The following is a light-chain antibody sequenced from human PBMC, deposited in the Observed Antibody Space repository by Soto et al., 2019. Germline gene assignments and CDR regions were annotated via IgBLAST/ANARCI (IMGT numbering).Light chain of an antibody. CDR3: QQYDSFWT. CDR1: QSINNW. J-gene: IGKJ1*01. CDR2: DAS. Sequence: DIHITHSPSTLSASVGDRVTITCRASQSINNWLAWYQQKVGEAPKLLIYDASNLESGVPSRFSGSGSGTEFTLTISSLQPDDFASYYCQQYDSFWTFGQGTKVDIK. V-gene: IGKV1-5*01.